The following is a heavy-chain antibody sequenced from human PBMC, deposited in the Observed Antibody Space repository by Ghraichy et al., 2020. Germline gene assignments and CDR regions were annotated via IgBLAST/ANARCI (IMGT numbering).Heavy chain of an antibody. CDR3: ARLDGVYSGSYYFHY. CDR1: GGSVSSGSYY. V-gene: IGHV4-61*01. J-gene: IGHJ4*02. D-gene: IGHD1-26*01. CDR2: IYYSGST. Sequence: SETLSLTCTVSGGSVSSGSYYWSWIRQPPGKGLEWIGYIYYSGSTNYNPSLKSRVTISVDTSKNQFSLKLSSVTAADTAVYYCARLDGVYSGSYYFHYWGQGTLVTVSS.